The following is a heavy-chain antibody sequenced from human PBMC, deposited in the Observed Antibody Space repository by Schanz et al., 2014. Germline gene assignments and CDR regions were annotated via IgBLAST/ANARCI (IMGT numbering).Heavy chain of an antibody. CDR2: INSDGTTT. CDR3: AMGGYQLHH. CDR1: GFTFSTYW. Sequence: VHLVESGGGVVQPGRSLRLSCAASGFTFSTYWMHWVRQAPGKGLVWVSHINSDGTTTTYADSVKGRFTISRDNAENTLYLQMNSLRVEDTAVYYCAMGGYQLHHWGQGTLVNVSS. D-gene: IGHD1-7*01. J-gene: IGHJ4*02. V-gene: IGHV3-74*02.